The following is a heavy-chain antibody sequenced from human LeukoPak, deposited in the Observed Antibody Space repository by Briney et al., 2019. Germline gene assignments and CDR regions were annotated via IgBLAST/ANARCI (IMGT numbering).Heavy chain of an antibody. J-gene: IGHJ4*02. CDR1: VFTFSSYS. Sequence: GGSLSLSYAASVFTFSSYSIIGVSRPPGGGLEGVSAISGSGGSTYYEDSVEGRFHISRDKSNNKLYLQLNSLRAEDTAVYCCAAREYSSSFHFDYWGQGTLVTVSS. V-gene: IGHV3-23*01. D-gene: IGHD6-6*01. CDR2: ISGSGGST. CDR3: AAREYSSSFHFDY.